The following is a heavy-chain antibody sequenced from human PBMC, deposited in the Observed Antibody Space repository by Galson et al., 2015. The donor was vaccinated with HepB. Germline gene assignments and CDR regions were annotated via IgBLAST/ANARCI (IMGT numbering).Heavy chain of an antibody. D-gene: IGHD2-15*01. Sequence: SVKVSCKASGYSFSNYGVSWVRQAPGQGLEWMGWINYSGNTNYAQKFRGRVTMTTDTSTSTVYMELRSLRSDDTAIYFCARDLGYCRTFWGFNCERNWFDPWGQGTLVTVSS. V-gene: IGHV1-18*04. CDR2: INYSGNT. CDR3: ARDLGYCRTFWGFNCERNWFDP. CDR1: GYSFSNYG. J-gene: IGHJ5*02.